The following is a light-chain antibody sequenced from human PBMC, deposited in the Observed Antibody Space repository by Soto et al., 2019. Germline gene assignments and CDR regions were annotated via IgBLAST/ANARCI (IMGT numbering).Light chain of an antibody. CDR2: AAS. CDR3: QQSYSTPPT. V-gene: IGKV1-39*01. Sequence: DIQLTPSPSSLSASVGDRVTITCRASQSISNYLNWYQQKPGKAPKILIYAASSLQSGVQSRFSGGGSGTDFTLTISSLQPEEFATYYWQQSYSTPPTCGQGAKVEIK. CDR1: QSISNY. J-gene: IGKJ1*01.